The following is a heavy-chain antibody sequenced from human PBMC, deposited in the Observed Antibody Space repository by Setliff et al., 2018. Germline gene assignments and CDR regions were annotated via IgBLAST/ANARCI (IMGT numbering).Heavy chain of an antibody. CDR2: INHSGST. V-gene: IGHV4-34*01. CDR1: GGSFSDYY. Sequence: SETLSLTCAAYGGSFSDYYWTWIRQPPGKGLEWIGEINHSGSTNYNPSLKSRVTISVDTSKNRFSLKLTSATAADTAVYYCAKTGTYRYFDYWGQGTLVTVSS. D-gene: IGHD1-1*01. CDR3: AKTGTYRYFDY. J-gene: IGHJ4*02.